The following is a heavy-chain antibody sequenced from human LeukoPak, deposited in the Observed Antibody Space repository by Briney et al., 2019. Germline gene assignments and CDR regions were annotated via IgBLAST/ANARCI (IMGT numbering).Heavy chain of an antibody. D-gene: IGHD3-9*01. CDR2: IYHSGST. Sequence: SETLSLTCTVSGYSISSGYYWGWIRQPPGKGLEWIGSIYHSGSTYYNPSLKSRVTISVDTSKNQFSLKLSSVTAADTAVYYCARVGGIDDILTGYFLRLFDYWGQGTLVTVSS. J-gene: IGHJ4*02. CDR1: GYSISSGYY. V-gene: IGHV4-38-2*02. CDR3: ARVGGIDDILTGYFLRLFDY.